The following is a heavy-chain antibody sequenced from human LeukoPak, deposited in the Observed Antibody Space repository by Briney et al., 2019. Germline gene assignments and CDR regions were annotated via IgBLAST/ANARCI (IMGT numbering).Heavy chain of an antibody. Sequence: PSETLSLTYAVYGGSFSGYYWSWIRQRPGKGLEWIGEINHSGSTNYNPSLKSRVTISVDTSKNQFSLKLSSVTAADTAVYYCARGKGYCSGGSCHNWLDPWGQGTLVTVSS. CDR1: GGSFSGYY. J-gene: IGHJ5*02. D-gene: IGHD2-15*01. V-gene: IGHV4-34*01. CDR3: ARGKGYCSGGSCHNWLDP. CDR2: INHSGST.